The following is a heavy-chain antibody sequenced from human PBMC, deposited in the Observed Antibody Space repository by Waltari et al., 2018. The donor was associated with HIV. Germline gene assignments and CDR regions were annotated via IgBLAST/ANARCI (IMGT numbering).Heavy chain of an antibody. D-gene: IGHD3-22*01. CDR2: VSGSGAKS. J-gene: IGHJ4*02. V-gene: IGHV3-23*01. Sequence: EVQLFVSGGGLVQPGWSASPSCAASGFPYLSYAITWVRQSPERGLEWVAAVSGSGAKSFYADSVKGRFTISRDNSKNTVFLQMNSLRAADTAIYYCAKAYYENTAYYYDFWGRGTRVTVSS. CDR1: GFPYLSYA. CDR3: AKAYYENTAYYYDF.